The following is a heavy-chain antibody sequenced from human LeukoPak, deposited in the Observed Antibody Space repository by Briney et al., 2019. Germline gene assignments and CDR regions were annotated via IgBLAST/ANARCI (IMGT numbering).Heavy chain of an antibody. V-gene: IGHV4-34*01. CDR1: GGSFSGYY. CDR3: ARGGRRITMVRGVIHSRSFDY. Sequence: SETLSLTCAVYGGSFSGYYWSWIRQPPGKGLEWIGEINHSGSTNYNPSLKSRVTISVDTSKNQFSLKLSSVTAADTAVYYCARGGRRITMVRGVIHSRSFDYWGQGTLVTVSS. CDR2: INHSGST. D-gene: IGHD3-10*01. J-gene: IGHJ4*02.